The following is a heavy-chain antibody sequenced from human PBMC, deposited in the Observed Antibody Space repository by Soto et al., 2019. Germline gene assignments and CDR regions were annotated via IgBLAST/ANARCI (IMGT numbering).Heavy chain of an antibody. CDR2: IYYSGST. Sequence: SETLSLTCPLSGGSVTIDDSSWIPQPPGKGLEWIGYIYYSGSTNYTPSLKSRVTISVDTSKNQFSLKLSSVTAADTAVYYCASTAAAGDYYYYMDVWGKGTTVTVSS. CDR1: GGSVTIDD. D-gene: IGHD6-13*01. J-gene: IGHJ6*03. V-gene: IGHV4-59*08. CDR3: ASTAAAGDYYYYMDV.